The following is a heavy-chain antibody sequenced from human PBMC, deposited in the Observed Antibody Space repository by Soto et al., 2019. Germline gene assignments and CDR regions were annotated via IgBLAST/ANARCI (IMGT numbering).Heavy chain of an antibody. CDR2: IYSIGST. CDR3: RRSSRYSTDV. CDR1: GGSISSSSY. J-gene: IGHJ6*02. V-gene: IGHV4-39*01. Sequence: QLQLQESGPGLVKPSETLSLTCTVSGGSISSSSYWGWIRQPPGKGLERIGSIYSIGSTYYNPSLKSRVTISVDTSKNQFSLKLSSVTAADTAVYYCRRSSRYSTDVWGQGTTVTVSS. D-gene: IGHD6-13*01.